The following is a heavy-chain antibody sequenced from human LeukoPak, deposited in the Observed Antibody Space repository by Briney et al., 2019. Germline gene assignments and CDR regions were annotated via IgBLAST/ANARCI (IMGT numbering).Heavy chain of an antibody. J-gene: IGHJ4*02. V-gene: IGHV1-69*13. CDR3: ARERGSYYENCFDY. D-gene: IGHD1-26*01. CDR1: GGTFSSYG. CDR2: IILPFGTV. Sequence: SVKVSCKASGGTFSSYGISWVRQAPGQGLEWVGGIILPFGTVSSAQKFQDRVTITADESTSTAYMELSSLRSGDTAVYYCARERGSYYENCFDYSGQGTLVTVSS.